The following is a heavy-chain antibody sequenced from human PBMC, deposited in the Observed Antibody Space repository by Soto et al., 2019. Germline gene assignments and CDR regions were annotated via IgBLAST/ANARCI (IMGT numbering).Heavy chain of an antibody. Sequence: QVQLQQWGAGLLKPSETLSLTCAVYGGSFSGYYWSWIRQPPGKGLEWTGEINHSGSTNYNPSLKSRVTISVDTSKNQFSLKLSSVTAADTAVYYCWGSTVTTPPRGNYFDYWGQGTLVTVSS. J-gene: IGHJ4*02. CDR2: INHSGST. CDR1: GGSFSGYY. CDR3: WGSTVTTPPRGNYFDY. V-gene: IGHV4-34*01. D-gene: IGHD4-17*01.